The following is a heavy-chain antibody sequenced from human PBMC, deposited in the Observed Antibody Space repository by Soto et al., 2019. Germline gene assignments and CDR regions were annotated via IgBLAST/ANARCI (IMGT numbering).Heavy chain of an antibody. CDR1: GYTFADYG. J-gene: IGHJ2*01. CDR3: ARCYCSVGSCYTCWHFDL. V-gene: IGHV1-18*01. D-gene: IGHD2-15*01. CDR2: IGPYNGNT. Sequence: QAQLVQSGAEVKKPGASVKVSCQAGGYTFADYGISWVRQAPGLGLEWMGWIGPYNGNTNYAQNLQDRVTMTTDTSTNTAYMELRSLRSDDTALYYCARCYCSVGSCYTCWHFDLWGRGTLLTVSS.